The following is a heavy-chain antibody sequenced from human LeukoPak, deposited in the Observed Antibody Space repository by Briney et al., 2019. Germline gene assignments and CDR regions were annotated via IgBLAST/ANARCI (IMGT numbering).Heavy chain of an antibody. Sequence: ASVKVSCKASGYTFTGYYMHWVRQAPGQGLEWMGWINPNSGGTNYAQKFQGWVTMTRDTSISTAYMELSRLRSDDTAVYYCARHSSRLWFGEWVRGAFDIWSQGTMVTVSS. J-gene: IGHJ3*02. D-gene: IGHD3-10*01. CDR3: ARHSSRLWFGEWVRGAFDI. CDR1: GYTFTGYY. CDR2: INPNSGGT. V-gene: IGHV1-2*04.